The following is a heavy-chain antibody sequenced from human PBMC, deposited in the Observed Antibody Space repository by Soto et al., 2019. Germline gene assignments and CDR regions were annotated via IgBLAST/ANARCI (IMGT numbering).Heavy chain of an antibody. V-gene: IGHV4-4*07. J-gene: IGHJ3*02. Sequence: QVQLQESGPGLVKPSETLSLTCTVSGGSISSYYWNWIRQPAGKGLEWIGRIYSSGITNYNPSLKSRVTMSAHTSKNQFSLTLISATAADTAMYYCARDTYDSLTDYDHLNGFDMWGQGTMVTVSS. CDR2: IYSSGIT. CDR3: ARDTYDSLTDYDHLNGFDM. CDR1: GGSISSYY. D-gene: IGHD3-9*01.